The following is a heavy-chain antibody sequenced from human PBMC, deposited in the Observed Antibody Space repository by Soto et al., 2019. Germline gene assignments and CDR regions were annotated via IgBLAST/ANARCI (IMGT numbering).Heavy chain of an antibody. Sequence: QVPLVESGGGVVQPGRSLRLSCAASGFTFSSYAMHWVRQAPGKGLEWVAVISYDGSNKYYADSVKGRFTISRDNSXXTLYLQMNSLRAEDTAVYYCAREAIAVAGPYGMDVWGQGTTVTVSS. V-gene: IGHV3-30-3*01. CDR3: AREAIAVAGPYGMDV. D-gene: IGHD6-19*01. CDR1: GFTFSSYA. J-gene: IGHJ6*02. CDR2: ISYDGSNK.